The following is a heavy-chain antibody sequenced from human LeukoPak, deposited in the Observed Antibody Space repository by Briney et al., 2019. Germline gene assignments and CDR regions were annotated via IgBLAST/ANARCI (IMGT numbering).Heavy chain of an antibody. CDR2: IIPIFGTA. CDR1: GGTFSSYA. V-gene: IGHV1-69*05. Sequence: SVKVSCKASGGTFSSYAISWVRQAPGQGLEWMRRIIPIFGTANYAQKFQGRVTITTDESTSTAYMELSSLRSEDTAVYYCARDNSSGPLYYYYMDVWGKGTTVTVSS. J-gene: IGHJ6*03. D-gene: IGHD3-10*01. CDR3: ARDNSSGPLYYYYMDV.